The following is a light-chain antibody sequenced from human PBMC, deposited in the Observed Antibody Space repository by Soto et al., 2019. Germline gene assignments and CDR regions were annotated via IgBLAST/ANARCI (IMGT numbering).Light chain of an antibody. CDR1: SSDVGGYDY. V-gene: IGLV2-14*01. Sequence: QSALTQPASVSGSPGQSITISCTGTSSDVGGYDYVSWYQLHPGKAPKLMVFEVSNRPSGVSYRFSGSKSGNTASLTISGLQAEDEADYFCSSXXXSXXXXFGT. J-gene: IGLJ1*01. CDR3: SSXXXSXXXX. CDR2: EVS.